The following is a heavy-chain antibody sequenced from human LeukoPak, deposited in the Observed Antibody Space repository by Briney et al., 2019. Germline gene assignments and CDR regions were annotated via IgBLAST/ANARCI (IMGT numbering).Heavy chain of an antibody. Sequence: SETLSLTCTVSGGSISSSSYYWGWIRQPPGKGLEWIGSIYYSGSTYYNPSLKSRVTISVDTSKNQFSLKLSSVTAADTAVYYCASTRQNSYFDYWGQGTLVTVSS. CDR1: GGSISSSSYY. V-gene: IGHV4-39*01. D-gene: IGHD1-7*01. CDR3: ASTRQNSYFDY. CDR2: IYYSGST. J-gene: IGHJ4*02.